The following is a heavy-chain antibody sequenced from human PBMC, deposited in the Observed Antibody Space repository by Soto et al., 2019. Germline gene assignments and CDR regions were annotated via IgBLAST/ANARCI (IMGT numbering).Heavy chain of an antibody. J-gene: IGHJ4*02. D-gene: IGHD2-15*01. CDR1: GYRFTNYW. CDR2: IYPGDSDT. V-gene: IGHV5-51*01. CDR3: MSRDAYSGPAYF. Sequence: GESLKISCKGSGYRFTNYWIGWVRQMPGNGLEWMGIIYPGDSDTIYSPSFQGQVTISADKSTSTAYLLWSSLKASDSAIYYCMSRDAYSGPAYFWGQGTLVTVSS.